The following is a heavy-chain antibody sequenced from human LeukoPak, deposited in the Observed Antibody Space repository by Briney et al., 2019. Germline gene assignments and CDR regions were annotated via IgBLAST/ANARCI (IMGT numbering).Heavy chain of an antibody. V-gene: IGHV3-11*01. CDR3: ARPDNPHSGYDYFDY. D-gene: IGHD5-12*01. CDR1: GFTFSDYY. CDR2: ISSSGSTI. Sequence: PGGSLRLSCAASGFTFSDYYMSWIRQAPGKGLEWVSYISSSGSTIYYADSVKGRFTISRDNAKNSLYLQMNSLRAEDTAVYYCARPDNPHSGYDYFDYWGQGTLVTVSS. J-gene: IGHJ4*02.